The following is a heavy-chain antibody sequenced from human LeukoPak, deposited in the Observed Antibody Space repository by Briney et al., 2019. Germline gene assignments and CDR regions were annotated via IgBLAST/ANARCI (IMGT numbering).Heavy chain of an antibody. CDR2: IRYDGSNK. CDR3: AKDFSEQPDAFDI. J-gene: IGHJ3*02. CDR1: GFTFSGYG. D-gene: IGHD6-13*01. V-gene: IGHV3-30*02. Sequence: GGSLRLSCAASGFTFSGYGMHWVRQAPGKGLEWVAFIRYDGSNKYYADSVKGRFTISRDNSKNTLYLQMNSLRAEDTAVYYCAKDFSEQPDAFDIWGQGTMVTVSS.